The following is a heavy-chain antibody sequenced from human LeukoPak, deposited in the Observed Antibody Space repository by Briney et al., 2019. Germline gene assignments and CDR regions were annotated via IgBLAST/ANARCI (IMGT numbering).Heavy chain of an antibody. Sequence: GGSLRLSCTASGFTFSNYWMHWVRQAPGKGLVWVSRLYTDGRSTDYADSAKGRYTISRDNAKNTLYLQMNSLSAEDTAVYYCARGTGTHYFDYWGQGTLVTVSS. CDR2: LYTDGRST. CDR3: ARGTGTHYFDY. V-gene: IGHV3-74*01. CDR1: GFTFSNYW. D-gene: IGHD1-1*01. J-gene: IGHJ4*02.